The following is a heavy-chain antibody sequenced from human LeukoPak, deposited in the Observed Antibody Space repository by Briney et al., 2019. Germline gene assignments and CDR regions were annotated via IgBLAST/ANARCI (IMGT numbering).Heavy chain of an antibody. CDR1: GGSISSGGYY. J-gene: IGHJ4*02. CDR3: ARDKSLYYFDY. Sequence: SETLSLTCTVSGGSISSGGYYWSWIRQHPGKGLEWIGYIYYSGSTYYNLSLKSRVTISVDTSKNQFSLKLSSVTAADTAVYYCARDKSLYYFDYWGQGTLVTVSS. V-gene: IGHV4-31*03. CDR2: IYYSGST.